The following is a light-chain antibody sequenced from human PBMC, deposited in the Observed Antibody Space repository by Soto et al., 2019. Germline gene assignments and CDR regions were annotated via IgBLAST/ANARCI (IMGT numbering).Light chain of an antibody. CDR1: SSDVGSYNY. CDR3: SSYTTSTTQV. V-gene: IGLV2-14*01. J-gene: IGLJ2*01. Sequence: QSALTQPASVSGSPGQSITISCTGTSSDVGSYNYVSWYQQHPGKAPKLMIYEVRNRPSGVSDRFSGSKSGKTSSLTIFGLHAEDEADYYCSSYTTSTTQVFCGGTKVTVL. CDR2: EVR.